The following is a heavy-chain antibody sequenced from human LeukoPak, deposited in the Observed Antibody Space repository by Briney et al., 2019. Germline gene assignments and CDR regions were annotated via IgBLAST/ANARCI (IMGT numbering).Heavy chain of an antibody. D-gene: IGHD6-13*01. Sequence: PGRSLRLSCAASGFTFSGYGMHWVRQAPGKGLEWVALIWYDGSNKYYADSVKGRFTISRDNSKNTLYLQLDSLRAEDTAVYYCARPHSSSWSPLHYWGQGTLVTVSS. CDR2: IWYDGSNK. CDR1: GFTFSGYG. V-gene: IGHV3-33*01. CDR3: ARPHSSSWSPLHY. J-gene: IGHJ4*02.